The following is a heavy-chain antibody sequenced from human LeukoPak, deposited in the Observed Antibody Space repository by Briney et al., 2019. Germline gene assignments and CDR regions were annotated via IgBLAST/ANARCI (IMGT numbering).Heavy chain of an antibody. CDR2: IYYSGST. Sequence: PSETLSLTCTVSGGSISSYYWSWIRQPPGKGLEWIGYIYYSGSTNYNPSLKSRVTISVDTSKNQFSLKLSSVTAADTAVYYCARRRRTYGAFIWGQGTMVTVSS. V-gene: IGHV4-59*01. D-gene: IGHD4-17*01. CDR3: ARRRRTYGAFI. J-gene: IGHJ3*02. CDR1: GGSISSYY.